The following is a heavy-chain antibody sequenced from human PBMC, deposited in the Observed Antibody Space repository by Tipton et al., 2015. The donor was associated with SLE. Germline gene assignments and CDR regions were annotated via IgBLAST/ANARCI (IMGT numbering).Heavy chain of an antibody. V-gene: IGHV3-30*03. J-gene: IGHJ4*02. D-gene: IGHD6-6*01. CDR3: ARESRLAARALDY. CDR2: ISHDGSNA. CDR1: GFTFSSHW. Sequence: RSLRLSCAASGFTFSSHWMHWVRQAPGKGLEWVAVISHDGSNAYYADSVKGRFTISRDNSKSTLFLQMNSLGAGDTAVYYCARESRLAARALDYWGQGTLVTVSS.